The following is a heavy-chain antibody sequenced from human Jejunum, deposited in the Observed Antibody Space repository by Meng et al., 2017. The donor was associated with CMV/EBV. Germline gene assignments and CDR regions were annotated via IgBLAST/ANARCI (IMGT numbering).Heavy chain of an antibody. CDR2: IRHKASSYST. V-gene: IGHV3-72*01. CDR3: ARDGGSYDFGDY. D-gene: IGHD1-26*01. CDR1: GFLFSDRR. Sequence: ASGFLFSDRRMHWIRQAPGKGLEWVARIRHKASSYSTEYAASVRGRFTVSRDDSKNSLYLQMSSLKTEDTAVYYCARDGGSYDFGDYWGQGTLVTVSS. J-gene: IGHJ4*02.